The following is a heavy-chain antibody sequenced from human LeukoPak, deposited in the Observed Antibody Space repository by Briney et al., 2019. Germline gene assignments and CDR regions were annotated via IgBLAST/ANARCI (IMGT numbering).Heavy chain of an antibody. V-gene: IGHV3-43D*03. CDR1: GFTFDDYA. D-gene: IGHD3-22*01. CDR2: ISWDGGST. J-gene: IGHJ6*02. Sequence: GGSLRLSCAASGFTFDDYAMHWVRQAPGKGLEWVSLISWDGGSTYYADSVKGRFTISRDNSKNSLYLQMNSLRAEDTALYYCAKGTPYYDSSEALYYYYGMDVWGQGTTVTVSS. CDR3: AKGTPYYDSSEALYYYYGMDV.